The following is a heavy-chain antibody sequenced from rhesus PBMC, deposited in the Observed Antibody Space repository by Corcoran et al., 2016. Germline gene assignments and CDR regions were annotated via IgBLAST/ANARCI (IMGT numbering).Heavy chain of an antibody. D-gene: IGHD2-33*01. V-gene: IGHV1-111*01. CDR1: GYTFTAYF. Sequence: EVQLVQSGAEVKKPGASVKISCKASGYTFTAYFLHWARQAPGKGLAWMGSVDPEHGETGYEQEFQDRVTITRDTSTDTAYMELSSRRSEDTAVYFCAKPGRGGYFDLWGPGTPITISS. CDR3: AKPGRGGYFDL. CDR2: VDPEHGET. J-gene: IGHJ2*01.